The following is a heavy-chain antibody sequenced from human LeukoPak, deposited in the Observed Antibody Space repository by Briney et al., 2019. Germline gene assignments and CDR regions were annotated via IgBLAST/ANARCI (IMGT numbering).Heavy chain of an antibody. Sequence: GGSLRLSCAASGFTFSDYYMSWIRQAPGKGLEWVSYISSSGSTIYYADSVKGRFTISRDNAKNSLYLQMNSLRAEDTAVYYCARASNYDFWSGYYTHPPGSYYYYMDVWGKRTTVTVSS. J-gene: IGHJ6*03. V-gene: IGHV3-11*04. D-gene: IGHD3-3*01. CDR3: ARASNYDFWSGYYTHPPGSYYYYMDV. CDR2: ISSSGSTI. CDR1: GFTFSDYY.